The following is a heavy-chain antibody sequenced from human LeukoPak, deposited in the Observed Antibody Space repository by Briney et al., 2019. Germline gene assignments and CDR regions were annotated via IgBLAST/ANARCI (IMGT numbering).Heavy chain of an antibody. CDR1: GYTFTSYG. V-gene: IGHV1-18*01. J-gene: IGHJ4*02. Sequence: ASVKVSCKASGYTFTSYGISWVRQAPGQGLEWMGWISAYNGNTNYAQKLQGRVTMTTDTSTSTAYMELRSLRSDDTAVYYCARGTVKEDYYDSSGYYEVWGQGTLVTVSS. CDR2: ISAYNGNT. CDR3: ARGTVKEDYYDSSGYYEV. D-gene: IGHD3-22*01.